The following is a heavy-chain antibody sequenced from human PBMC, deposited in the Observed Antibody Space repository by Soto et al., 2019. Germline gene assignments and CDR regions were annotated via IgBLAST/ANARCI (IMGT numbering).Heavy chain of an antibody. CDR2: IYHSGST. V-gene: IGHV4-30-2*01. CDR3: ARAQYDFWSGQQNWFDP. CDR1: GGFISSGGYS. Sequence: SETLSLTCAVSGGFISSGGYSWSWIRQPPRKGLEWIGYIYHSGSTYYNPSLKSRVTISVDRSKNQFSLKLSSVTAADTAVYYCARAQYDFWSGQQNWFDPWGQGTLVTVSS. J-gene: IGHJ5*02. D-gene: IGHD3-3*01.